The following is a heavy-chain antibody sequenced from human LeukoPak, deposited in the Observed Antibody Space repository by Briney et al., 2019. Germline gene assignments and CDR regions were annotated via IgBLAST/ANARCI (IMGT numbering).Heavy chain of an antibody. CDR1: GFTFSSYG. CDR3: AKAFVPRRHYSNSWYPSDY. J-gene: IGHJ4*02. CDR2: ISGSGGST. Sequence: GGSLRLSCAASGFTFSSYGMSWVRQAPGKGLEWVSAISGSGGSTYYADSVKGRFTISRDNSKNTLYLQMNSLRAGDTAVYYCAKAFVPRRHYSNSWYPSDYWGQGTLVTVSS. D-gene: IGHD6-13*01. V-gene: IGHV3-23*01.